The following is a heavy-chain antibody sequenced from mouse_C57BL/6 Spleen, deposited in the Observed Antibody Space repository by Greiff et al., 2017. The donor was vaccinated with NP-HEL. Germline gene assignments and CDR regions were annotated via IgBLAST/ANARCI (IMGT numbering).Heavy chain of an antibody. CDR2: IDPSDSYT. CDR1: GYTFTSYW. V-gene: IGHV1-69*01. Sequence: VQLQQPGAELVMPGASVKLSCKASGYTFTSYWMHWVKQRPGQGLEWIGEIDPSDSYTNYIQKFKGKSTLTVDKSSSTAYMQLSSLTSEDSAVYYCARSDYGSSYGFDYWGQGTTLTVSS. J-gene: IGHJ2*01. D-gene: IGHD1-1*01. CDR3: ARSDYGSSYGFDY.